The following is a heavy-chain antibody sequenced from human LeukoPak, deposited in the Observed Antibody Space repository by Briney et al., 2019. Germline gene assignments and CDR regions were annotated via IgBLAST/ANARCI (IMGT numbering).Heavy chain of an antibody. Sequence: GGSLRLSCAASGFTFSSYWMTWVRQAPGKGLKWVASIKGDGSTKFFVDSLKGRFTISRDNAKNSLYLQMNSLRGEDTALYYCARWVITPYYGMDVWGQGTTVTVSS. J-gene: IGHJ6*02. D-gene: IGHD3-16*01. CDR2: IKGDGSTK. V-gene: IGHV3-7*05. CDR3: ARWVITPYYGMDV. CDR1: GFTFSSYW.